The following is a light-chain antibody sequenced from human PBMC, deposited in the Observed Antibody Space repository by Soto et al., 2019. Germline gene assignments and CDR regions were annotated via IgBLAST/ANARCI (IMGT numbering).Light chain of an antibody. CDR2: AAA. CDR1: QYIDTY. V-gene: IGKV1-27*01. J-gene: IGKJ4*01. CDR3: QKYYSAPPT. Sequence: DIQMTQSPSSLSASVGDRVTITCRASQYIDTYLAWYQQKPGKAPQLLIYAAASLQSGVPSRFSGSGSGTDITLSISSLQPEDVATYYCQKYYSAPPTFGGGTKVQIK.